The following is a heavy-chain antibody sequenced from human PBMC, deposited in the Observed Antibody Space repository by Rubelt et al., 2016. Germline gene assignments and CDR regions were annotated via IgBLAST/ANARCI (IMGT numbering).Heavy chain of an antibody. J-gene: IGHJ4*02. CDR2: INSDGSGA. CDR3: AKSLIPVAITPLFDN. Sequence: GQSGGSLRLSCAASGFSFSSYWMHWVRQAPGEGLVWVSRINSDGSGASYADSVKGRFTISRDNAKSMVYLQMNSLRAEDTALYYCAKSLIPVAITPLFDNWGQGTLVTVSS. D-gene: IGHD3-22*01. V-gene: IGHV3-74*01. CDR1: GFSFSSYW.